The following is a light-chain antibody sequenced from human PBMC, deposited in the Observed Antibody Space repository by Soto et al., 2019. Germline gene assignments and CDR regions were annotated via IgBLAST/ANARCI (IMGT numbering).Light chain of an antibody. CDR3: QQYNSYLYT. CDR1: QSISSW. CDR2: DAS. J-gene: IGKJ2*01. Sequence: DIQMTQSPSTLSASVGDRDNITCRASQSISSWLAWYQQKPGKAPKLLIYDASSLESGVPSRFSGSGSGTEFTLTISSLQPDDFATYYCQQYNSYLYTFGQGTK. V-gene: IGKV1-5*01.